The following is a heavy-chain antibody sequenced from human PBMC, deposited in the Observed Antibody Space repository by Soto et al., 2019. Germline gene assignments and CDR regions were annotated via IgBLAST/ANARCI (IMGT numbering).Heavy chain of an antibody. CDR2: IYYSGNT. V-gene: IGHV4-59*01. CDR3: AREIAAVGRYYNGMDG. J-gene: IGHJ6*02. Sequence: PSETLSLTCTVSGGSISSYYWSWIRQPPGKGLEWIGYIYYSGNTNYNPSLKSRVSISVDTSKNQFSLKRSSVTAADTAVYYCAREIAAVGRYYNGMDGWGQGTAVTVSS. CDR1: GGSISSYY. D-gene: IGHD6-13*01.